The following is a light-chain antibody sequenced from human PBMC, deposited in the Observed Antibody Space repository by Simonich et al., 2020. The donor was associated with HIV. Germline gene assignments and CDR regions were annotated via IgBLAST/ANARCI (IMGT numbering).Light chain of an antibody. V-gene: IGKV1-5*03. CDR1: QSISSW. CDR2: KAS. CDR3: QQYNSYRT. J-gene: IGKJ1*01. Sequence: DIQMTQSPSTLSASVGDRVTITCRASQSISSWLAWYQQKPGKAPKLLIYKASSLQGGVPSRFSGSGSGTEFTLTISSLQPDDFATYYCQQYNSYRTFDQGTKVEIK.